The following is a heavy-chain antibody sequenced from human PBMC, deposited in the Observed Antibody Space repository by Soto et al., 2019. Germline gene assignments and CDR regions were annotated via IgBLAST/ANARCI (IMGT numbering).Heavy chain of an antibody. CDR1: GGSISSGGYY. J-gene: IGHJ4*02. D-gene: IGHD6-13*01. Sequence: QVQLQESGPGLVKPSQTLSLTCTVSGGSISSGGYYWYWIRQHPGKGLEWIGYIYYSGSTYYNPSLKSRVTISVDTSKNQFSLKLSSVTAADTAVYYCARGIAAAGTRGHYFDYWGQGTLVTVSS. CDR3: ARGIAAAGTRGHYFDY. V-gene: IGHV4-31*03. CDR2: IYYSGST.